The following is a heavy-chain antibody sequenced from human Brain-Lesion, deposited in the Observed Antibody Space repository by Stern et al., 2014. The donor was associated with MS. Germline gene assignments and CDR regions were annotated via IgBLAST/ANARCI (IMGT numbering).Heavy chain of an antibody. Sequence: EVQLVQSGAEVKKPGESLKISCTGSGYSFNTYWIGWVRQMHGKGLEGMGVIYPGDSDTRYSPSFQGQVPFSADKSISTAYLQWSRLKASDTAMYYCARFYHSSGYCDYWGQGTLVTVSS. CDR3: ARFYHSSGYCDY. CDR1: GYSFNTYW. CDR2: IYPGDSDT. V-gene: IGHV5-51*01. D-gene: IGHD3-22*01. J-gene: IGHJ4*02.